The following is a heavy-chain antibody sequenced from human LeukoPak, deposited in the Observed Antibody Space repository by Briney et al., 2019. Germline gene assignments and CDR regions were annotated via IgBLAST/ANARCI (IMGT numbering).Heavy chain of an antibody. V-gene: IGHV1-46*01. CDR1: GYTFTSYY. D-gene: IGHD6-19*01. CDR2: INPSGGST. Sequence: ASVKVSCKASGYTFTSYYMHWVRQAPGQGLEWMGIINPSGGSTSYAQKFQGRVTMTRDTSTSTVYMELSSLRSEDTAVYYCARVPYSSGWYEYYFDYWGQGTLVTVSS. CDR3: ARVPYSSGWYEYYFDY. J-gene: IGHJ4*02.